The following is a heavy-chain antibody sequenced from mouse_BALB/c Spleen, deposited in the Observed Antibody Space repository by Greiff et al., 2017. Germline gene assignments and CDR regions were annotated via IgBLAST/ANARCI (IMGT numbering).Heavy chain of an antibody. CDR2: IDPSDSYT. Sequence: QVQLQQPGAELVKPGASVKMSCKASGYTFTSYWMHWVKQRPGQGLEWIGVIDPSDSYTSYNQKFKGKATLTVDTSSSTAYMQLSSLTSEDSAVYYCTRGSLTTVPWFAYWGQGTLVTVSA. CDR1: GYTFTSYW. CDR3: TRGSLTTVPWFAY. D-gene: IGHD1-1*01. J-gene: IGHJ3*01. V-gene: IGHV1S127*01.